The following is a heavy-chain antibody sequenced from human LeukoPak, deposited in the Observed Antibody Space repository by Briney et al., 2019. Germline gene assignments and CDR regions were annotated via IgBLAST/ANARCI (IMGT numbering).Heavy chain of an antibody. CDR3: ARPDTIFGVALPDY. D-gene: IGHD3-3*01. CDR2: ISYDGSNK. Sequence: PGGSLRLSCAASGFTFSSYGMHWVRQAPGKGLEWVAVISYDGSNKYYSDSVKGRFTISRDNSKNTVYLQMNNLRAEDTAVYYCARPDTIFGVALPDYWGQGTLVTVSS. V-gene: IGHV3-30*03. CDR1: GFTFSSYG. J-gene: IGHJ4*02.